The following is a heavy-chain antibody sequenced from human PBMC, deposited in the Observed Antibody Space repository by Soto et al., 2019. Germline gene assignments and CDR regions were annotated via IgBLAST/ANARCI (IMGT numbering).Heavy chain of an antibody. CDR2: IFSNDEK. D-gene: IGHD3-3*01. J-gene: IGHJ4*02. CDR1: GFSLSNARMG. Sequence: SGPTLVNPTETLTLTCTVSGFSLSNARMGVSWIRQPPGKALEWLAHIFSNDEKSYSTSLKSRLTISKDTSKSQVVLTMTNMDPVDTATYYCARILRGGTIFGVVIIRAFDYWGQGTLVTVSS. CDR3: ARILRGGTIFGVVIIRAFDY. V-gene: IGHV2-26*01.